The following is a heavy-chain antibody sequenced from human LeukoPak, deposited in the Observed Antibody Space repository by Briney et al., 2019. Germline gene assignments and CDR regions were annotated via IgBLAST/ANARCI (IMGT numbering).Heavy chain of an antibody. V-gene: IGHV4-59*01. D-gene: IGHD3-22*01. CDR2: IYNSGST. J-gene: IGHJ3*02. CDR3: ARIYYDSGAYYRRAFDI. CDR1: GGSISTYY. Sequence: RPSETLSLTCTVSGGSISTYYWSWIRQPPGKGLEWIAYIYNSGSTNSNPSLKSRFTISVDTSKNQFSLRLSSVTAADTAVYYCARIYYDSGAYYRRAFDIWGQGTMVSVSS.